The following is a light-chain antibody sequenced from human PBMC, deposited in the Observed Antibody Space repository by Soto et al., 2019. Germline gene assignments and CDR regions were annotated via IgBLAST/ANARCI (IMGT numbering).Light chain of an antibody. CDR2: GNS. V-gene: IGLV1-40*01. CDR1: SSNIGAGYD. CDR3: QSYDSSLSGYYV. Sequence: QSVLTQPPSVSGAPGQRVTISSTGSSSNIGAGYDVHWYQQLPGTAPKLLIYGNSNRPSGVPDRFSGSKSGTSASLAITGLQAEDEADYYCQSYDSSLSGYYVFGTGTKLTVL. J-gene: IGLJ1*01.